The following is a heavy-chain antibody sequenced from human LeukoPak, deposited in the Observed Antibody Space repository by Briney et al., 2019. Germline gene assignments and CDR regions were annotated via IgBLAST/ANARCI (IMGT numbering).Heavy chain of an antibody. J-gene: IGHJ4*02. CDR3: ARRGWSRQFDY. CDR1: GFILSDYY. CDR2: ISNSGTTI. V-gene: IGHV3-11*01. D-gene: IGHD3-3*01. Sequence: GGSLRLSCAASGFILSDYYMTWIRQTPGKGLEWLSSISNSGTTIYYADSVKGRFTISRDNAKNSLYLQMNSLRAEDTAVYYCARRGWSRQFDYWGQGTQVTVSS.